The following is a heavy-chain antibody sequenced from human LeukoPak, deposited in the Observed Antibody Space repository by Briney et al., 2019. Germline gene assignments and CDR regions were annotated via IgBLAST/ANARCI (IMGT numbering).Heavy chain of an antibody. J-gene: IGHJ3*02. V-gene: IGHV1-69*05. D-gene: IGHD5-18*01. CDR2: IIPIFGTA. CDR3: ARDLTAMVTGAFDI. Sequence: SVKVSCKASGGTFSSYAISWVRQAPGQGLEWMGGIIPIFGTANYAQKFQGRVTITTDESTSTAYMELSSLRSEDTAVYYCARDLTAMVTGAFDIWRQGTMVTVSS. CDR1: GGTFSSYA.